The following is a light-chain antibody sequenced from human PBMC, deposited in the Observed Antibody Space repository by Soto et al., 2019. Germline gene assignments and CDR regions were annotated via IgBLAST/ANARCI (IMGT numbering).Light chain of an antibody. V-gene: IGKV3-20*01. CDR2: GAS. CDR1: QSVSNNY. J-gene: IGKJ5*01. Sequence: EVVLTQSPGTLSLSPGERATLSCRASQSVSNNYLAWYQQKPGQAPRLLIYGASSRAIGIPDRFSGSGSGTDFTLTISTLEPEDFAVYYCQQYGSSAPITFGQGTRLE. CDR3: QQYGSSAPIT.